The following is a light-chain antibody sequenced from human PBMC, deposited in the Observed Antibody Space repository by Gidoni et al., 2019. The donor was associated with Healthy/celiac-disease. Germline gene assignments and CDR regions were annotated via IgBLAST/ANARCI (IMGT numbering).Light chain of an antibody. J-gene: IGKJ1*01. CDR3: QQHNDWPRWT. CDR2: YAS. Sequence: ATWSLAPGGGTATTCRASQHDSSYLAWCQQQPGRTPRLLVYYASNNAACIPARFGCSRSGTNFSITISSLVPEDFTVYYCQQHNDWPRWTFXRXTKVDIK. CDR1: QHDSSY. V-gene: IGKV3-11*01.